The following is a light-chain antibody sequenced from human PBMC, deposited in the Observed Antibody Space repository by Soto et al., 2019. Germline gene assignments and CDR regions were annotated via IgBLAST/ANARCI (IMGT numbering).Light chain of an antibody. CDR1: SSNIGNNY. CDR3: GTWDSSLSAYV. V-gene: IGLV1-51*01. Sequence: QSVLTQPPSVSAAPGQKVIISCSRSSSNIGNNYVSWYQRLPGTAPKLLIYDNNRRPSGIPDRFSGSKSGTSATLGITGLQTGDEADYYCGTWDSSLSAYVFGTGTKLTVL. J-gene: IGLJ1*01. CDR2: DNN.